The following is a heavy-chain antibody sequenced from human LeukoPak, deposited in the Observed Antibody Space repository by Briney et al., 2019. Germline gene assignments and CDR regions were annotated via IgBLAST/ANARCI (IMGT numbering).Heavy chain of an antibody. CDR1: GGSVSRGSYY. CDR3: ARVVRDYGDLHFDY. V-gene: IGHV4-61*01. Sequence: SETLSLTCTVSGGSVSRGSYYWSWIRQPPGKGLEWIGYIYYSGSTNYNPSLRSRVTISVDTSKNQFSLKLSSVTAADTAVYYCARVVRDYGDLHFDYWGQGTLVTVSS. D-gene: IGHD4-17*01. CDR2: IYYSGST. J-gene: IGHJ4*02.